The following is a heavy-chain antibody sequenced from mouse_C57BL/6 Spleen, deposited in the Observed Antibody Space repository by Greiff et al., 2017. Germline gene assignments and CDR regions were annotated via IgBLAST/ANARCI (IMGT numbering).Heavy chain of an antibody. CDR3: ARSYDYDNYFDY. CDR1: GYTFTSYW. J-gene: IGHJ2*01. V-gene: IGHV1-55*01. Sequence: VQLQQPGAELVKPGASVKMSCKASGYTFTSYWLTWVKQRPGQGLEWIGDLYPGSGSPNYNEKFKSKATLTVDTSSSTAYMQLSSLTSEDSAVYYCARSYDYDNYFDYWGQGTTLTVSS. CDR2: LYPGSGSP. D-gene: IGHD2-4*01.